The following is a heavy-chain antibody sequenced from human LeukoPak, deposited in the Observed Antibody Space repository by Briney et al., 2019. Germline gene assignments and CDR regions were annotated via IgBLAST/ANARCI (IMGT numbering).Heavy chain of an antibody. V-gene: IGHV4-38-2*01. CDR2: IYHSGST. Sequence: SETLSLTCAVSGYSISSGYYWGWIRQPPGKGLEWIGSIYHSGSTYYNPSLKSRVTISVDTSKNQFSLKLSSVTAADTAVYYCLKTLYYYDSSGYLAGGAFDIWGQGTMVTVSS. D-gene: IGHD3-22*01. J-gene: IGHJ3*02. CDR3: LKTLYYYDSSGYLAGGAFDI. CDR1: GYSISSGYY.